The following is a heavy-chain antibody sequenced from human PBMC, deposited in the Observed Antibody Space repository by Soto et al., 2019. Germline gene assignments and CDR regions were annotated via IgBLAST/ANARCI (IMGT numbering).Heavy chain of an antibody. CDR1: GFSVSSNY. CDR3: ARDPFPHYTHDTSGYQK. CDR2: IYSRGDT. D-gene: IGHD3-22*01. Sequence: EVQLVETGGGLIQPGGSLRLSCAASGFSVSSNYMNWVRQAPWKGLEWLSVIYSRGDTHYANSVKGRFSVSRPNSQYRVSLEMQRLRLEDTAISYWARDPFPHYTHDTSGYQKWGLRTLVTLS. V-gene: IGHV3-53*02. J-gene: IGHJ4*02.